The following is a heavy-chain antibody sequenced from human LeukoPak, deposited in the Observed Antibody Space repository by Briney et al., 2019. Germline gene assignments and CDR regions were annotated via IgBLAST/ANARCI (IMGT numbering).Heavy chain of an antibody. Sequence: ASVKVSCKASGYTFTSYGISWVRQAPGQGLEWMGWISAYNGNTNYAQKPQGRVTMTTDTSTSTAYMELRSLRSDDTAVYYCARDWIAAAGTRGAALSYWGQGTLVTVSS. D-gene: IGHD6-13*01. J-gene: IGHJ4*02. CDR3: ARDWIAAAGTRGAALSY. CDR1: GYTFTSYG. V-gene: IGHV1-18*01. CDR2: ISAYNGNT.